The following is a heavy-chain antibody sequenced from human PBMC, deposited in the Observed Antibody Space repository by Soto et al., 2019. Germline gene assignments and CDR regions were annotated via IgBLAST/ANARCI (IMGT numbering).Heavy chain of an antibody. CDR2: IYYSGSA. V-gene: IGHV4-39*01. Sequence: QWELQESGPGLVKSSETLSLTCTVSGGSLSSDSYYWGWIRQPPGKGLEWIGSIYYSGSAHYNPSLKSRVTISVDTSKNQFSLSLSSVTAADTAVFYCARLCIAVSNTCYYHGMDVWGQGTTVTVSS. J-gene: IGHJ6*02. CDR1: GGSLSSDSYY. D-gene: IGHD6-19*01. CDR3: ARLCIAVSNTCYYHGMDV.